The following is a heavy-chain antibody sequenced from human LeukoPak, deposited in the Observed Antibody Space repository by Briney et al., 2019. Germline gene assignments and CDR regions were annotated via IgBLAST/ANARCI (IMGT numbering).Heavy chain of an antibody. Sequence: PSGTLSLTCAVSGGSISSSNWWSWVRQPPGKGLEWIGEIYHSGSTNYNPSLKSRVTISVDKSKNQFSLKLTSVTAADTAMYFCARRVAVGSFDPWGQGILVTVSS. D-gene: IGHD6-19*01. J-gene: IGHJ5*02. CDR2: IYHSGST. CDR3: ARRVAVGSFDP. CDR1: GGSISSSNW. V-gene: IGHV4-4*02.